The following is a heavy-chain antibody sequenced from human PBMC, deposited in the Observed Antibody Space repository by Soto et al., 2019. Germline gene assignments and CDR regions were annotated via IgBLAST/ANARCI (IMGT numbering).Heavy chain of an antibody. D-gene: IGHD5-12*01. Sequence: EVQLLVSGGGSAQPGGSLRLSCEVSGFTLTNYVMSWVRQTSGKGLEWVSQISASGDRTYYAACVKGRFTISKDFSKNTLFLQMNSLRGEDSAVYYCEGSWTWGQGTMVTVSS. J-gene: IGHJ3*01. CDR3: EGSWT. CDR2: ISASGDRT. V-gene: IGHV3-23*01. CDR1: GFTLTNYV.